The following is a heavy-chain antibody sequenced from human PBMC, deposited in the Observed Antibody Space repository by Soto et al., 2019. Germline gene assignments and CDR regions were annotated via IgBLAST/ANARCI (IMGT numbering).Heavy chain of an antibody. CDR1: GYSFTSYG. Sequence: QVQLVQSGAEVKKPGASVKGSCKASGYSFTSYGISWVRQAPGQGLEWMGWISAYNGNTNYAQKLQGRVTMTTDTATSTEYMTLRRLRADDTAVYYCARDTNSYYGMDVWGQGNTVTVSS. CDR3: ARDTNSYYGMDV. D-gene: IGHD1-1*01. J-gene: IGHJ6*02. V-gene: IGHV1-18*01. CDR2: ISAYNGNT.